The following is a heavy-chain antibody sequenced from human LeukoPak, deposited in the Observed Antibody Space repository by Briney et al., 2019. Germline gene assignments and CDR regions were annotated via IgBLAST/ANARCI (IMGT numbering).Heavy chain of an antibody. CDR1: GFTFSSYG. J-gene: IGHJ4*02. V-gene: IGHV3-30*02. Sequence: GGSLRLSCAASGFTFSSYGMHWVRQAPGKGLEWVAFIRYDGSNKYYADSVKGRFTISRDNSKNTLYLQMNSLRAEDTAVYYCAEEMATPWGLDYWGQGTLVTVSS. CDR2: IRYDGSNK. D-gene: IGHD5-24*01. CDR3: AEEMATPWGLDY.